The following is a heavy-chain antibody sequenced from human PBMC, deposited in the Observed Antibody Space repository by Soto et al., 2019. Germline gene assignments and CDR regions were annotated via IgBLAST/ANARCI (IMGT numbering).Heavy chain of an antibody. CDR2: VYYSGST. Sequence: SETLSLTCTVSGGSVSSGSYYWTWIRQPPGKGLEWIGNVYYSGSTYYNPSLRSRVTISVDTSKNQFSLKLSSVTAADTAVYYCARQGYCSSTSCYDNGMDVWGQGTTVTVSS. V-gene: IGHV4-39*01. CDR3: ARQGYCSSTSCYDNGMDV. CDR1: GGSVSSGSYY. D-gene: IGHD2-2*01. J-gene: IGHJ6*02.